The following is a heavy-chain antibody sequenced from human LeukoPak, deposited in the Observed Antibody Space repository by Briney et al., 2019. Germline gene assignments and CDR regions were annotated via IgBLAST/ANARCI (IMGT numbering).Heavy chain of an antibody. J-gene: IGHJ3*02. CDR2: IYSGGST. V-gene: IGHV3-53*01. D-gene: IGHD3-10*01. CDR1: GFTVSSSY. CDR3: ARDTMVRGVIGAFDI. Sequence: GGSLRLSCAASGFTVSSSYMSWVRQAPGKGLEWVSVIYSGGSTYYADSVKGRFTISRDNSQNTLYLQMNSLRAEDTAVYYCARDTMVRGVIGAFDIWGQGTMVTVSS.